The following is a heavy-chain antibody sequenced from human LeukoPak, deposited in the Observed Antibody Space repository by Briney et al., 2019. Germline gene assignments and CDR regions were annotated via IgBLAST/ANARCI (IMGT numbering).Heavy chain of an antibody. J-gene: IGHJ5*02. CDR1: GDSISSYY. CDR3: ARVSYDFWRGINWFDP. V-gene: IGHV4-59*01. D-gene: IGHD3-3*01. CDR2: IYYSGST. Sequence: SETLSLTCTVSGDSISSYYWSWVRQPPGKGLEWIGYIYYSGSTNHNPSLKSRVTISVDTSKNQFSLKLSSVTAADTAVYYCARVSYDFWRGINWFDPWGQGTLVTVSS.